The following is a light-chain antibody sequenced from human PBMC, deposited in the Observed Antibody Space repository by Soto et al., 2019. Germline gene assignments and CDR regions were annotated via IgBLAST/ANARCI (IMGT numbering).Light chain of an antibody. Sequence: DIQMTQSPSSLSASVGDRVTITCQASQDISNYLNWYQQKPGKAPKLLIYDASNLETGVPSRFSVSGSATDFTFTISRLQPEDIATYYCQQYDNLPVTFGPGPKLEIK. V-gene: IGKV1-33*01. CDR2: DAS. CDR3: QQYDNLPVT. J-gene: IGKJ2*01. CDR1: QDISNY.